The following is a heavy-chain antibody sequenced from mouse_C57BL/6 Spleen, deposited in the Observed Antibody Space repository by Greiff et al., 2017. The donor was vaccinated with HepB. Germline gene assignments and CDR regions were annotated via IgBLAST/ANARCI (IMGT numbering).Heavy chain of an antibody. Sequence: QVQLQHSGAELVRPGASVTLSCKASGYTFTDYEMHWVKQTPVHGLEWIGAIDPETGGTAYNQKFKGKAILTADKSSSTAYMELRSLTSEDSAVYYCTRNYGSSFDYWGQGTTLTVSS. CDR2: IDPETGGT. CDR3: TRNYGSSFDY. V-gene: IGHV1-15*01. J-gene: IGHJ2*01. D-gene: IGHD1-1*01. CDR1: GYTFTDYE.